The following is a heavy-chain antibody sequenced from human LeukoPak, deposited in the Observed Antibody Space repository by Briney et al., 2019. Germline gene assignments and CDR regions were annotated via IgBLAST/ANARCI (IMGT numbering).Heavy chain of an antibody. J-gene: IGHJ4*02. CDR1: GGSISNSHYY. V-gene: IGHV4-39*01. CDR3: ARQVLPNYYDSGSYLND. D-gene: IGHD3-10*01. Sequence: KTSETLSLTCTASGGSISNSHYYWGWIRQPPGKGLEWIGSIYYSGSTNYNPSLKSRVTISVDTSKNQFSLKLSSVTAADTAVYYCARQVLPNYYDSGSYLNDWGQGTLVTVSS. CDR2: IYYSGST.